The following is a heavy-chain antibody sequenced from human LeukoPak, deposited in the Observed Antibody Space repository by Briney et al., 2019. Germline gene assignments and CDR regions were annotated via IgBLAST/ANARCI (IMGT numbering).Heavy chain of an antibody. V-gene: IGHV4-39*01. CDR3: ARHTWSGAVEFDP. D-gene: IGHD3-3*01. Sequence: SETPSLTCSVSGGSISSSSYYWGWIRQPPGKGLEWIGSIYSSGSTYYNPSLESRVTISVDTSKNQFSLKLSSVTAADTAMYFCARHTWSGAVEFDPWGQGTLVTVSS. CDR2: IYSSGST. CDR1: GGSISSSSYY. J-gene: IGHJ5*02.